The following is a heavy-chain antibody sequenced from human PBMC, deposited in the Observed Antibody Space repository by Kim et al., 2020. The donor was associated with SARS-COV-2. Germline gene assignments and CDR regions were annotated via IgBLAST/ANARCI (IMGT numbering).Heavy chain of an antibody. CDR3: AEEGMDSGYSLYYYYGMDV. V-gene: IGHV3-23*01. J-gene: IGHJ6*02. CDR1: GFTFSSYA. Sequence: GGSLRLSCAASGFTFSSYAMSWVRQAPGKGLEWVSAISGSGGSTYYADSVKGRFTISRDNSKNTLYLQMNSLRAEDTAVYYCAEEGMDSGYSLYYYYGMDVWGQGTTVTVSS. D-gene: IGHD3-22*01. CDR2: ISGSGGST.